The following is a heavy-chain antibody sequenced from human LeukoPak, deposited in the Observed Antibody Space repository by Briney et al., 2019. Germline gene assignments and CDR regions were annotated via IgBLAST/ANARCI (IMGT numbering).Heavy chain of an antibody. CDR3: ARVSLVGATSTHFDY. V-gene: IGHV4-38-2*02. CDR1: GYSISSGYY. CDR2: IYHSGST. Sequence: PSETLSLTCTVSGYSISSGYYWGWIRQPPGKGLEWIGSIYHSGSTNYNPSLKSRVTISVDKSKNQFSLKLSSVTAADTAVYYCARVSLVGATSTHFDYWGQGTLVTVSS. J-gene: IGHJ4*02. D-gene: IGHD1-26*01.